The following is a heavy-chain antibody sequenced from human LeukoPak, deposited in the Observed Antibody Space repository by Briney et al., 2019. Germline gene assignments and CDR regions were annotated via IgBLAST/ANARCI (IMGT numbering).Heavy chain of an antibody. CDR1: GFTSSSYW. V-gene: IGHV3-74*01. D-gene: IGHD2-2*01. J-gene: IGHJ6*03. Sequence: PGGSLRLSCAVSGFTSSSYWMHWVRQAPGQGLVWVSRINTDVSSTSYADSVKGRFTISRDNATNTLYLQMKSLRVEDTAVYYCARSYCSSTSCPYLTGGYYYYRDVWGKGTTVTVSS. CDR3: ARSYCSSTSCPYLTGGYYYYRDV. CDR2: INTDVSST.